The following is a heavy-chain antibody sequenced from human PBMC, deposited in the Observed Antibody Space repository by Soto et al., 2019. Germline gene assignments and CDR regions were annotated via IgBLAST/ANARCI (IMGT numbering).Heavy chain of an antibody. CDR1: GFTFDDYT. J-gene: IGHJ4*02. CDR3: AKELRGGYSVGYFDY. V-gene: IGHV3-43*01. D-gene: IGHD3-22*01. CDR2: ISWDGGST. Sequence: GGSLRLSCAASGFTFDDYTMHWVRQAPGKGLEWVSLISWDGGSTYYADSVKGRFTISRDNSKNSLYLQMNSLRTEDTALYYCAKELRGGYSVGYFDYWGQGTLVTVSS.